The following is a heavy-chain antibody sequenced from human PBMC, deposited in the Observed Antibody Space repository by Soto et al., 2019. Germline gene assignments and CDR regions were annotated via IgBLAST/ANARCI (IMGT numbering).Heavy chain of an antibody. CDR3: AKGGSVLG. Sequence: QVQLVESGGGVVQPGRSLRLSCAASGFSFSTYGMHWVRQTPGKGLEWVATISSDGNNKYYADSVRGRFTFSRDNSKNTLYLQMNSLRAEDTAVYYCAKGGSVLGWGQGTLVTVSS. CDR1: GFSFSTYG. D-gene: IGHD3-10*01. J-gene: IGHJ4*02. CDR2: ISSDGNNK. V-gene: IGHV3-30*18.